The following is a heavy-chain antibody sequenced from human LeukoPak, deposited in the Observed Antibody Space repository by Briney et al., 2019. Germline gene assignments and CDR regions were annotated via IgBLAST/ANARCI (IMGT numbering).Heavy chain of an antibody. CDR1: GYTFTGYY. Sequence: GASVKVSCKASGYTFTGYYMHWVRQAPGQGLEWMGIINPSGGSTSYAQKFQGRVTVTRDMSTSTVYMELSSLRSEDTAVYYCARADSGSRFYLDYWGQGTLVTVSS. CDR3: ARADSGSRFYLDY. CDR2: INPSGGST. V-gene: IGHV1-46*01. J-gene: IGHJ4*02. D-gene: IGHD6-19*01.